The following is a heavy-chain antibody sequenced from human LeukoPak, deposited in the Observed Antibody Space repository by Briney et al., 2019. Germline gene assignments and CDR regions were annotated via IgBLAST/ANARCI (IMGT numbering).Heavy chain of an antibody. J-gene: IGHJ4*02. Sequence: TGGSLRLSCAASGFTFSSYSMNWVRQAPGKGLEWVSSISSSSSYIHYADSVKGRFTISRDNAKNSLYLQMNSLRAEDTAVYYCATGITIFGVVMGHDYWGQGTLVTVSS. D-gene: IGHD3-3*01. V-gene: IGHV3-21*01. CDR3: ATGITIFGVVMGHDY. CDR2: ISSSSSYI. CDR1: GFTFSSYS.